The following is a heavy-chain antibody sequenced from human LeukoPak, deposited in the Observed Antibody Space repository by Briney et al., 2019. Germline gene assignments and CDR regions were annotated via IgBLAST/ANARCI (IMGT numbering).Heavy chain of an antibody. V-gene: IGHV3-23*01. J-gene: IGHJ4*02. CDR2: LRGDGET. CDR1: GFIFRNYA. CDR3: AKASWVSNVDAVL. Sequence: PGGSLRLSCAASGFIFRNYAMSWVRQGPARGLEWVSSLRGDGETFYADSVKGRFTLSRDDSRNTAYLQLNNLRVEDTAIYYCAKASWVSNVDAVLWGQGTLVTVSS. D-gene: IGHD3-16*01.